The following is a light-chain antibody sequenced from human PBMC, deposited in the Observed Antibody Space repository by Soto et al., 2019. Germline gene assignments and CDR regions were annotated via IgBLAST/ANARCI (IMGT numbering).Light chain of an antibody. CDR3: SSYTNTRSYV. V-gene: IGLV2-14*01. CDR2: DVS. CDR1: NSDIGSYNY. Sequence: SVVTQPASLSGSPWQSITISFTGTNSDIGSYNYVSWYQQHPGKAPKLMISDVSNRPSGVSNRFSGSKSGNTASLTISGLQAEDEADYYCSSYTNTRSYVFGTGTKSPS. J-gene: IGLJ1*01.